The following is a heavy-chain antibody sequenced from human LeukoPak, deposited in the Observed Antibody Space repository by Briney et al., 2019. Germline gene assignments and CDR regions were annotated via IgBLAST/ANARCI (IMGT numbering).Heavy chain of an antibody. J-gene: IGHJ4*02. CDR1: GGSISSGGYF. D-gene: IGHD3-22*01. V-gene: IGHV4-31*03. CDR2: IYYTGST. CDR3: ARGPHYYYDDSGYSSSFDY. Sequence: SETLSLTCSVSGGSISSGGYFWSWIRQHPGKGLEWIGNIYYTGSTSYNPSLKSRVTISVDTSKNQLSLKVFSVTAADTAVYYCARGPHYYYDDSGYSSSFDYWGQGTLDTVSS.